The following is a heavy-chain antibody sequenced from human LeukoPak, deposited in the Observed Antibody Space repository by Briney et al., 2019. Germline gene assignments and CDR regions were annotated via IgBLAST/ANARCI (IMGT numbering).Heavy chain of an antibody. CDR3: AKDGLGGFGDYMDV. CDR1: GFTFSSYA. Sequence: GGSLRLSCAASGFTFSSYAMHWVRQAPGKGLEWVAVISYDGSNKYYADSVKGRFTISRDNSKNTLYLQMNSLRAEDTAIYYCAKDGLGGFGDYMDVWGKGTTVTISS. J-gene: IGHJ6*03. D-gene: IGHD3-10*01. V-gene: IGHV3-30*04. CDR2: ISYDGSNK.